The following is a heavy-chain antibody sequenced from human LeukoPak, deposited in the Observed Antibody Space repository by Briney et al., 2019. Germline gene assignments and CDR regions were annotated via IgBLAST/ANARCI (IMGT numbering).Heavy chain of an antibody. Sequence: SETLSLTCTVSGGSISSYYWSWIRQPAGKGLEWIGRIYYSGSTYYNPSLKSRVTISVDTSKNQFSLKLSSVTAADTAVYYCARDPRGDGYTNGYFDYWGQGTLVTVSS. CDR1: GGSISSYY. J-gene: IGHJ4*02. CDR3: ARDPRGDGYTNGYFDY. V-gene: IGHV4-4*07. CDR2: IYYSGST. D-gene: IGHD5-24*01.